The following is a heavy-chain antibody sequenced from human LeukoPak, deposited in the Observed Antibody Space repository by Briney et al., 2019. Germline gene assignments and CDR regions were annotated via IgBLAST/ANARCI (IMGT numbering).Heavy chain of an antibody. CDR2: ISVASIT. D-gene: IGHD3-3*01. J-gene: IGHJ4*02. CDR1: GLAFSSYA. CDR3: ADYGVSGVRNNFY. Sequence: PGGSLRLSCAASGLAFSSYAMSWVRQPPGKGLEWVSPISVASITFYADSLKGRFTISRDNSRNTVYLQMTSLRADDTAVYYCADYGVSGVRNNFYWGRGTLVTVSS. V-gene: IGHV3-23*01.